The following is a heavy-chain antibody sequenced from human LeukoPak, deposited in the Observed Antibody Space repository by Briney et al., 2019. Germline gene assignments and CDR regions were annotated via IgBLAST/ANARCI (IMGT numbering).Heavy chain of an antibody. CDR2: ISSSSSYI. CDR3: ARDKIAAAGTDYYYGMDV. J-gene: IGHJ6*02. CDR1: GFTFSSYN. Sequence: PGGSLRLSCAASGFTFSSYNMNWVRQAPGKGLEWVSSISSSSSYIYCADSVKGRFTISRDNAKNSLYLQMNSLRAEDTAVYYCARDKIAAAGTDYYYGMDVWGQGTTVTVSS. V-gene: IGHV3-21*01. D-gene: IGHD6-13*01.